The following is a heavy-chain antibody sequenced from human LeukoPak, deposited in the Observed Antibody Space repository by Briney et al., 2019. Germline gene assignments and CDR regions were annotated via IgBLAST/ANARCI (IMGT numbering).Heavy chain of an antibody. Sequence: KVSCKASGYTFTSYAMNWVRQAPGQGLEWMGWINTNTGNPTYAQGFTGRFVFSLDTSVSTAYLQISSLKAEDTAVYYCARDRITMVRGSYRNWFDPWGQGTLVTVSS. D-gene: IGHD3-10*01. CDR1: GYTFTSYA. V-gene: IGHV7-4-1*02. CDR3: ARDRITMVRGSYRNWFDP. CDR2: INTNTGNP. J-gene: IGHJ5*02.